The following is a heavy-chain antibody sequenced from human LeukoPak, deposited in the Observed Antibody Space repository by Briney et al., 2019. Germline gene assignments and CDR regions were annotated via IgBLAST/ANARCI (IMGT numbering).Heavy chain of an antibody. CDR3: ARVLEGSSGQHWYFDL. V-gene: IGHV4-34*01. J-gene: IGHJ2*01. CDR1: GGSFSGYY. Sequence: PSETLSLTCAVSGGSFSGYYWSWIRQPPGKGLEWSGEINHSGSTNYNPSLKSRVTISVDTSKNQFSLRLSSVTAADTAVYYCARVLEGSSGQHWYFDLWGRGTLVTVSS. CDR2: INHSGST. D-gene: IGHD6-19*01.